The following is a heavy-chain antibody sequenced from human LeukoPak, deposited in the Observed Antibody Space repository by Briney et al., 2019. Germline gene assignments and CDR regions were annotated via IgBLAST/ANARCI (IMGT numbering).Heavy chain of an antibody. CDR2: ISSHNGYT. V-gene: IGHV1-18*01. Sequence: ASVKVSCNASGYTFISYGISWVRQAPGQGLEWMGWISSHNGYTKYAQKFQGRVTMTTDTSMSTAYMELGSLRSDDTAVYYCARRRAVAGVNWFDPWGQGTLVTVSS. J-gene: IGHJ5*02. CDR3: ARRRAVAGVNWFDP. CDR1: GYTFISYG. D-gene: IGHD6-19*01.